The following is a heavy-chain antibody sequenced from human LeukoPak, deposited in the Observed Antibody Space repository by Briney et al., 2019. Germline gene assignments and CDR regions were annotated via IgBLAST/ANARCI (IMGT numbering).Heavy chain of an antibody. CDR2: IYSGGST. CDR3: ARDRPITMVRGDAFDI. CDR1: GFTVSSNY. J-gene: IGHJ3*02. Sequence: GSLRLSCAASGFTVSSNYMSWVRQAPGKGLEWVSVIYSGGSTYYADSVKGRFTISRDNSKNTLYLQMNSLRAEDTAVYYRARDRPITMVRGDAFDIWGQGTMVTISS. V-gene: IGHV3-53*01. D-gene: IGHD3-10*01.